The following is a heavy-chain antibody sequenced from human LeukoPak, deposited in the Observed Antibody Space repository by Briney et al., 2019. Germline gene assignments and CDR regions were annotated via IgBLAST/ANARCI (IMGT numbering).Heavy chain of an antibody. CDR3: ARGTDSSGYPGDY. Sequence: GGSLRLSCAASGFTFSRYWMHWVCQAPGRGLVWVSRINSDGSFTTYADPVEGRFTISRDNAKNTLYLQMNSLRAEDTAVYYCARGTDSSGYPGDYWGQGTLVTVSS. V-gene: IGHV3-74*01. CDR1: GFTFSRYW. J-gene: IGHJ4*02. D-gene: IGHD3-22*01. CDR2: INSDGSFT.